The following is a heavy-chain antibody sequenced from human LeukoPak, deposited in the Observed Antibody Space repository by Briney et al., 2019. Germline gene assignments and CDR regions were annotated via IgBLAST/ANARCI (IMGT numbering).Heavy chain of an antibody. CDR2: TFYRSKGYD. CDR1: GDSVSSNTAA. CDR3: AREVAGTWAFDI. J-gene: IGHJ3*02. V-gene: IGHV6-1*01. D-gene: IGHD6-19*01. Sequence: SQTLSLNCAISGDSVSSNTAAWNWIRQSPSRGLEWLGRTFYRSKGYDDYAPSVKSRLAINPDTSKNQFSLHLNSVTPEDTAVYYCAREVAGTWAFDIWGQGTMVTVSS.